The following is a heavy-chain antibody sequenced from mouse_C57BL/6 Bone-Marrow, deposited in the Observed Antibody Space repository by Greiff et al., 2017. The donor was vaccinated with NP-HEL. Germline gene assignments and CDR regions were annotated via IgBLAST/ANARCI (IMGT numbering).Heavy chain of an antibody. CDR2: INPSSGYT. Sequence: VQLQQSGAELAKPGASVKLSCKASGYTFTSYWMHWVKQRPGQGLEWIGYINPSSGYTKYNQKFKDKATLTADKSSSTAYMQLSSLTYEDSAVYYCARIPFGTVVATDAMDYWGQGTSVTVSS. D-gene: IGHD1-1*01. CDR1: GYTFTSYW. J-gene: IGHJ4*01. V-gene: IGHV1-7*01. CDR3: ARIPFGTVVATDAMDY.